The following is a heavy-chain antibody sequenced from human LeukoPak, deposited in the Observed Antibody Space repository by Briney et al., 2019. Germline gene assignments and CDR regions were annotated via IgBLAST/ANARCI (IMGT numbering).Heavy chain of an antibody. Sequence: PSETLSLTCAVYGGSFSGYYWSWIRQPPGKGLEWIREINHSGSTNYNPSLKSRVTISVDASKNQFSLKLSSVTAADTAVYYCARILGRRSGWYLGRSYYYYYYGMDVWGQATTVTVSS. CDR1: GGSFSGYY. CDR2: INHSGST. J-gene: IGHJ6*02. D-gene: IGHD6-19*01. CDR3: ARILGRRSGWYLGRSYYYYYYGMDV. V-gene: IGHV4-34*01.